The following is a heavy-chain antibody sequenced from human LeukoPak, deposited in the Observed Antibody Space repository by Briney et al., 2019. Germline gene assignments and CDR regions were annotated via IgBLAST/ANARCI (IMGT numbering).Heavy chain of an antibody. CDR3: ARQTGSGLFILP. J-gene: IGHJ4*02. Sequence: SETLSLTCTVSGVSISSSNSYWGWIRHPPGKGLEWIGSIYYSGNTYYNASLKSQVSISLDTSKNQFSLRLTSVTAADTAVYYCARQTGSGLFILPGGQGTLVTVSS. CDR1: GVSISSSNSY. D-gene: IGHD3/OR15-3a*01. CDR2: IYYSGNT. V-gene: IGHV4-39*01.